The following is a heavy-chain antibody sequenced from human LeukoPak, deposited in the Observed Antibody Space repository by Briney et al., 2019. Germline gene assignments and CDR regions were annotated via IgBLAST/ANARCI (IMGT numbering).Heavy chain of an antibody. V-gene: IGHV3-33*01. CDR2: IWFDGRNK. Sequence: GGSLSLSCAASGFTFRSYGLHWVRQTPGTGLEWVAVIWFDGRNKYYADSVQGRFTISRDNSKNTLFLQMNSLRAEDTAVYYCARDRSGTYSMDYWGQGTLVTVSS. D-gene: IGHD1-26*01. J-gene: IGHJ4*02. CDR1: GFTFRSYG. CDR3: ARDRSGTYSMDY.